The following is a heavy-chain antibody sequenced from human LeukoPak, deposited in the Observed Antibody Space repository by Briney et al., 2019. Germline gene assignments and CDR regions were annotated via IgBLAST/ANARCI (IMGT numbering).Heavy chain of an antibody. D-gene: IGHD6-13*01. CDR3: ARKGYSSSWYRY. CDR1: GGSISSYY. Sequence: SETLSLTCTVSGGSISSYYWSWIRQPPGKGLEWIGYIYTSGSTNYNPSLKSRVTISVDTSKNQFSLKLSSVTAADTAVYYCARKGYSSSWYRYWGQGTLVTVSS. CDR2: IYTSGST. J-gene: IGHJ4*02. V-gene: IGHV4-4*09.